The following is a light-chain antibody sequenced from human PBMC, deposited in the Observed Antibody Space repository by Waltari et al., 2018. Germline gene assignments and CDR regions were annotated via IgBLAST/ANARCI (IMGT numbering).Light chain of an antibody. CDR3: CSYAGSSTSV. V-gene: IGLV2-23*02. CDR2: EVS. Sequence: QSALTQPASVSGSPGQSITISCTGTSNDVGSYNLVSWYQQYPGKAPKLMIYEVSQRPSGVSDRLSGSKSGNTASLTISGLQPEDEADYYCCSYAGSSTSVFGTGTKVTVL. CDR1: SNDVGSYNL. J-gene: IGLJ1*01.